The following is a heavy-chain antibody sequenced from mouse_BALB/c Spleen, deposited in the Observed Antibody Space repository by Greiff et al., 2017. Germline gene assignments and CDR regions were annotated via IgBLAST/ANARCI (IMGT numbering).Heavy chain of an antibody. CDR3: ARMWYGTLYAMDY. D-gene: IGHD1-1*01. V-gene: IGHV3-6*02. J-gene: IGHJ4*01. CDR1: GYSITSGYY. Sequence: EVKLMESGPGLVKPSQSLSLTCSVTGYSITSGYYWNWIRQFPGNKLEWMGYISYDGSNNYNPSLKNRISITRDTSKNQFFLKLNSVTTEDTATYYCARMWYGTLYAMDYWGQGTSVTVSS. CDR2: ISYDGSN.